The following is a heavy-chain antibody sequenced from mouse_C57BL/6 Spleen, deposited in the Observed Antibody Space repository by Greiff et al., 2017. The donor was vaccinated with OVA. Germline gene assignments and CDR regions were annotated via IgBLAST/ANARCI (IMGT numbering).Heavy chain of an antibody. CDR2: ILPGSGST. J-gene: IGHJ4*01. Sequence: QVQLKQSGAELMKPGASVKLSCKATGYTFTGYWIEWVKQRPGHGLEWIGEILPGSGSTNYNEKFKGKATFTADTSSNTAYMQLSSLTTEDSAIYDCARSAIYYYGSDAMDYWGQGTSVTVSS. D-gene: IGHD1-1*01. V-gene: IGHV1-9*01. CDR1: GYTFTGYW. CDR3: ARSAIYYYGSDAMDY.